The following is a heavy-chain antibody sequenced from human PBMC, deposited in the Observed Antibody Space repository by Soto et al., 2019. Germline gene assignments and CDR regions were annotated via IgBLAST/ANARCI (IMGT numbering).Heavy chain of an antibody. J-gene: IGHJ6*02. CDR2: ISYDGSNK. D-gene: IGHD3-22*01. V-gene: IGHV3-30*18. CDR3: AKDRPDSCYGMDV. CDR1: GFTFSSYG. Sequence: QVQLVESGGGVVQPGRSLRLSCAASGFTFSSYGMHWVRQAPGKGLEWVAVISYDGSNKYYADSVKGRFTISRDNSKNTLYLQMNSLRAEDTAVYYCAKDRPDSCYGMDVWGQGTTVTVSS.